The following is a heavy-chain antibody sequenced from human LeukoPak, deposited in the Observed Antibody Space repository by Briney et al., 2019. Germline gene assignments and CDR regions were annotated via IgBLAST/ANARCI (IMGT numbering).Heavy chain of an antibody. CDR3: AREEDGYNPDAFDI. CDR1: GGSISSSSYY. D-gene: IGHD5-24*01. CDR2: IYYSGST. J-gene: IGHJ3*02. Sequence: SETLSLTCTVSGGSISSSSYYWGWIRQPPGKGLEWIGSIYYSGSTYYNPSLKSRVTISVDTSKNQFSLKLSSVTAADTAVYYCAREEDGYNPDAFDIWGQGTVVTVSS. V-gene: IGHV4-39*02.